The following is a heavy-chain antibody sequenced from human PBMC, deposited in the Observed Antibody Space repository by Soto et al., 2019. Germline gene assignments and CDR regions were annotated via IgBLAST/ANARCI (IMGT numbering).Heavy chain of an antibody. V-gene: IGHV3-30*18. Sequence: GGSLRLSCAASGFTFSSYGMHWVRQAPGKGLEWVAVISYDGSNKYYADSVKGRFTISRDNSKNTLYLQMNSLRAEDTAVYYCANLESYYYDSSGYYGIDYWGQGTLVPVSS. CDR3: ANLESYYYDSSGYYGIDY. D-gene: IGHD3-22*01. CDR1: GFTFSSYG. J-gene: IGHJ4*02. CDR2: ISYDGSNK.